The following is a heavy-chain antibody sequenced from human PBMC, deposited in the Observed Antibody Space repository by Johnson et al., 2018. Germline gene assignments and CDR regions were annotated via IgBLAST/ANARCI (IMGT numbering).Heavy chain of an antibody. CDR3: ARLHRSGDFVYYYYAIDV. J-gene: IGHJ6*02. V-gene: IGHV3-23*01. D-gene: IGHD4-17*01. CDR2: ISGGGERT. Sequence: VQLQESGGGLVQPGGSLRLSCVASGFSFSSYAMNWVRQAPGKGLEWVSLISGGGERTYSAEFVKGRFTISRDNSKNTLHLQMRSLRAEDSVVYYCARLHRSGDFVYYYYAIDVWGQGTTVTVSS. CDR1: GFSFSSYA.